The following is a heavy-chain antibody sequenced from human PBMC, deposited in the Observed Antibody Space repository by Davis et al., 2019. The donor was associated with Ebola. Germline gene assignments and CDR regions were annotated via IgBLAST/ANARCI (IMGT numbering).Heavy chain of an antibody. CDR1: GFTFSSYA. CDR3: VKDMSSSSWYLDY. V-gene: IGHV3-64D*06. J-gene: IGHJ4*02. Sequence: GGSLRLSCAASGFTFSSYAMHWVRQAPGKGLEYVSAISSNGGSTYYADSVKGRFTISRDNSKNTLYLQMSSLRAEDTAVYYCVKDMSSSSWYLDYWGQGTLVTVSS. CDR2: ISSNGGST. D-gene: IGHD6-13*01.